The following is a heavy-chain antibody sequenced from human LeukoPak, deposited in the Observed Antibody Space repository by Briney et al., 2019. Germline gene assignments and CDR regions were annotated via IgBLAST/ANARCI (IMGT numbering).Heavy chain of an antibody. D-gene: IGHD4-17*01. CDR3: ARTGSTVTMLYPFDQ. J-gene: IGHJ4*02. V-gene: IGHV4-59*01. CDR2: IYYSGST. CDR1: GGSIRSYY. Sequence: SETLSLTCTASGGSIRSYYWTWIRQPPGKGLEWIGYIYYSGSTNYNPSLKSRVSISVDTSKNHFSLKLSSVSAAGTAVYYCARTGSTVTMLYPFDQWGQGTLVTVSS.